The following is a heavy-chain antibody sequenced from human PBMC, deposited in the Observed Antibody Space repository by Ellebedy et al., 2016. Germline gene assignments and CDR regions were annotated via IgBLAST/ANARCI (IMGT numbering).Heavy chain of an antibody. CDR1: GFTFSIYG. Sequence: LSLTCAASGFTFSIYGMHWVRQAPGKGLEWVAVIWYDGTNKYYADSVKGRFTISRENAKNSLFLQMNSLGAGDTAVYYCVREGASTVWYDWYFDLWGRGTLVTVSS. CDR3: VREGASTVWYDWYFDL. J-gene: IGHJ2*01. V-gene: IGHV3-33*01. CDR2: IWYDGTNK. D-gene: IGHD6-19*01.